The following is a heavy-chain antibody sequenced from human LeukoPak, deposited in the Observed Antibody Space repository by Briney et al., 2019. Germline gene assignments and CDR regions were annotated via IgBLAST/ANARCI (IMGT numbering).Heavy chain of an antibody. D-gene: IGHD5-12*01. CDR1: GGSISRYY. Sequence: SETLSLTCTVSGGSISRYYWSWIRQPPGKGLEWIGNIYYNESTNYNTSLKSRVTISVHTSKNQFSLNLRSLTAADTAVYYCARGGYSGYAFDRWGQGTRVTVSS. V-gene: IGHV4-59*01. CDR3: ARGGYSGYAFDR. J-gene: IGHJ5*02. CDR2: IYYNEST.